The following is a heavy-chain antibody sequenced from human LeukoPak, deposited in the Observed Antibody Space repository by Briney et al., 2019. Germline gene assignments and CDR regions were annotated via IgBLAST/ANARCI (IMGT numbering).Heavy chain of an antibody. CDR2: ISCSGGST. V-gene: IGHV3-23*01. CDR1: GFTFSSYA. J-gene: IGHJ4*02. D-gene: IGHD3-3*01. Sequence: GGSLRLSCAASGFTFSSYAMSWVRQAPGKGLEWVSAISCSGGSTYYADSVKGRFTISRDNAKNSLYLQMNSLRAEDTAVYYCARGATYYDFWSGLKISDYWGQGTLVTVSS. CDR3: ARGATYYDFWSGLKISDY.